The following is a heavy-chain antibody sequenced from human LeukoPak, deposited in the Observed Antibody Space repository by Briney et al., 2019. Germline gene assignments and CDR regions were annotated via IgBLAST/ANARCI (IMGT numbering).Heavy chain of an antibody. D-gene: IGHD3-22*01. CDR1: GFTFDDYA. CDR3: AKGWGTMIGIFDY. CDR2: ISWNSGSI. J-gene: IGHJ4*02. Sequence: GRSLRLSCAASGFTFDDYAMHWVRQAPGKGLEWVSGISWNSGSIGYADSVKGRFTISRDNAKNSLYLQMNSLRAEDTALYYCAKGWGTMIGIFDYWGQGTLVTVSS. V-gene: IGHV3-9*01.